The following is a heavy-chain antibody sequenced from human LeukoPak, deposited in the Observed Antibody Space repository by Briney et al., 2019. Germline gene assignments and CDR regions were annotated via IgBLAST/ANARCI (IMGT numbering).Heavy chain of an antibody. CDR2: IIPILGIA. D-gene: IGHD3-10*01. J-gene: IGHJ5*02. CDR3: ARDSIGYGSGSYYKQNWFDP. CDR1: GGTFSSYA. V-gene: IGHV1-69*04. Sequence: ASVKVSCKASGGTFSSYAISWVRQAPGQGLEWMGRIIPILGIANYAQKFQGRVTITADKSTSTAYMELSSLRSEDTAVYYCARDSIGYGSGSYYKQNWFDPWGQGTLVTVSS.